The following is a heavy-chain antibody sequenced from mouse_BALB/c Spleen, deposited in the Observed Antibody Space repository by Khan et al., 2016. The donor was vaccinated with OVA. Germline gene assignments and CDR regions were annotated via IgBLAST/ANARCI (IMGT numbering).Heavy chain of an antibody. CDR1: GYTFTSYW. D-gene: IGHD1-1*01. Sequence: QVQLKQSGAELVKAGASVKMSCKASGYTFTSYWMHWVQQRLGQGLEWFAETNPTNGRTYYNEKFKSKATLTVDKSSSTAYMLLSGPTFEDSAVYYCARIKKIVATYFDYWGQGTTLTVSS. CDR2: TNPTNGRT. J-gene: IGHJ2*01. CDR3: ARIKKIVATYFDY. V-gene: IGHV1S81*02.